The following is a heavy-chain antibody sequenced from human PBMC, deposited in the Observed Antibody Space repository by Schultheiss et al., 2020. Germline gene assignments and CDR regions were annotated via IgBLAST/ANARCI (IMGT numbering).Heavy chain of an antibody. CDR1: GYTFTSYY. V-gene: IGHV1-46*01. J-gene: IGHJ4*02. CDR3: ARVRTYYYGSGRISPSDY. D-gene: IGHD3-10*01. CDR2: INPSGGST. Sequence: ASVKVSCKASGYTFTSYYMHWVRQAPGQGLEWMGIINPSGGSTSYAQKFQGRVTMTRDTSTSTVYMELSSLRSEDTAVYYCARVRTYYYGSGRISPSDYWGQGTLVNVFS.